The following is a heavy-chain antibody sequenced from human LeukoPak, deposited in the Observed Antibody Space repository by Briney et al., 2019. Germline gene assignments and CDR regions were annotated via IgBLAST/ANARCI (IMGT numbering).Heavy chain of an antibody. V-gene: IGHV3-30*02. D-gene: IGHD3-10*01. CDR1: GLNFNAYA. Sequence: PGGSLRPSCAASGLNFNAYAMHWVRQAPGKGREWVAYIYYDGSNEHYADSVRGRFSISRDNSKNTLYLQMNSLRAEDTAVYYCAKDFWGITDNTMGEDYWGQGTLVTVSS. CDR2: IYYDGSNE. CDR3: AKDFWGITDNTMGEDY. J-gene: IGHJ4*02.